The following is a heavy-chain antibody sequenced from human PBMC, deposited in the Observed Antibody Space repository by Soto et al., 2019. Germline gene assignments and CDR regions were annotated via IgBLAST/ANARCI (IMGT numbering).Heavy chain of an antibody. D-gene: IGHD5-18*01. CDR1: GFTFSSYG. V-gene: IGHV3-33*01. CDR2: IWYDGSNK. Sequence: QVQLVESGGGVVQPGRSLRLSCAASGFTFSSYGMHWVRQAPGKGLEWVAVIWYDGSNKYYADSVKGRFTISRDNSKNTLYLQMNSLRAEDTAVYYCARGEVDTAMVADYWGQGTLVTVSS. J-gene: IGHJ4*02. CDR3: ARGEVDTAMVADY.